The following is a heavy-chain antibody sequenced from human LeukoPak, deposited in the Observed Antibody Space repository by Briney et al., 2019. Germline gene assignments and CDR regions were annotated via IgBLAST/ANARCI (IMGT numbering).Heavy chain of an antibody. CDR1: GYSISSGYF. CDR3: ARGGGMEGYYYYYYMDV. J-gene: IGHJ6*03. CDR2: IYHSGNT. V-gene: IGHV4-38-2*02. Sequence: PSETLSLTCTVSGYSISSGYFWGWIRQPPGKGLEWIGSIYHSGNTYYNPSLKSRVTISVDTSKNQFSLKLSSVTAADTAVYYCARGGGMEGYYYYYYMDVWGKGTTVTVSS. D-gene: IGHD3-16*01.